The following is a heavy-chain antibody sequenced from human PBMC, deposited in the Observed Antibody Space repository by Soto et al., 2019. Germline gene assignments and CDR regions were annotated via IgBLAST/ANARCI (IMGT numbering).Heavy chain of an antibody. CDR1: GGSVTSGSYY. Sequence: QVQLQESGPGLVKPSETLSLTCTVSGGSVTSGSYYWSWIRQPPGKGLEWIGYIYYSGSTNYNPSLKSRVTISVDTSKNPFSLKLSSVTAADTAVYYCARTGGDTAKVGLDPWGQGTLVTVSS. CDR3: ARTGGDTAKVGLDP. J-gene: IGHJ5*02. D-gene: IGHD5-18*01. CDR2: IYYSGST. V-gene: IGHV4-61*01.